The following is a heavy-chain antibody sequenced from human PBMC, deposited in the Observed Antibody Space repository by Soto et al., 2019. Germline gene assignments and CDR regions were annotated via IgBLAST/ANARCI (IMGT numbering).Heavy chain of an antibody. D-gene: IGHD6-13*01. V-gene: IGHV5-51*01. CDR3: ARQKNTWYLPYIDSGLDL. CDR2: VCPGDSDT. CDR1: GDTFDSYNYC. J-gene: IGHJ6*02. Sequence: GESLKISGQGSGDTFDSYNYCIAWVRQLSGKGLEWMGIVCPGDSDTRYSPSLQGQVTISADKSINTASLQWSSLKASDTAIYYCARQKNTWYLPYIDSGLDLWRQGTAFTVSS.